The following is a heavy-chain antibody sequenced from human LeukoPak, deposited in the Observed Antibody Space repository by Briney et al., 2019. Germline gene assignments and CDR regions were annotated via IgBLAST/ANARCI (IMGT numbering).Heavy chain of an antibody. D-gene: IGHD1-1*01. CDR2: INPNSGGT. J-gene: IGHJ3*02. CDR1: GYTFTGYY. Sequence: ASVMDSCKASGYTFTGYYMHWVRQAPGQGLEWMGSINPNSGGTNYAQKFQGRVTMNRDTSSSTAYMELSRLRSDDTAVYYCARGRGGTTWDAFDIWGQGTMVTVSS. V-gene: IGHV1-2*02. CDR3: ARGRGGTTWDAFDI.